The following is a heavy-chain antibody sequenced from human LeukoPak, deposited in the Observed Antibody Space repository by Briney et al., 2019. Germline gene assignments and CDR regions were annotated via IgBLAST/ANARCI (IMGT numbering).Heavy chain of an antibody. J-gene: IGHJ4*02. CDR1: SGSIRSYY. D-gene: IGHD1-26*01. CDR2: IYTTGTT. Sequence: KTSETLSLTCTVSSGSIRSYYWGWVRQPPGKGLEWIGRIYTTGTTQYNPSLKSRVTMSVDTSTNQFSLNLRSMTAADTAVYYCGRQGYTASYYFFDHWSQGTLVAVS. CDR3: GRQGYTASYYFFDH. V-gene: IGHV4-4*07.